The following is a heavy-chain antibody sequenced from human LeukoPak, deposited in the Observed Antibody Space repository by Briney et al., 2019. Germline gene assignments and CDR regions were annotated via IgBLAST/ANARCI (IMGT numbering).Heavy chain of an antibody. D-gene: IGHD3-3*01. J-gene: IGHJ4*02. Sequence: GASVKVSCKASGYTFTSYGISWVRQAPGQGLEWMGWISAYNGNTNYAQKLQGRVTMTTDTSTSTAHMELRSLRSDDTAVYYCAREWYYDFWSGYAEFDYWGQGTLVTVSS. CDR2: ISAYNGNT. CDR1: GYTFTSYG. CDR3: AREWYYDFWSGYAEFDY. V-gene: IGHV1-18*01.